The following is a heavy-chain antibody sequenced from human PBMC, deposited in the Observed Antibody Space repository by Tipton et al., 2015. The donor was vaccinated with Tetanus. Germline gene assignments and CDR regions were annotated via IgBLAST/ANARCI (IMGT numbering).Heavy chain of an antibody. CDR3: ARYRPPYSRVGGRPPLDGGSRNWFDP. V-gene: IGHV5-51*01. CDR1: GYSFTSYW. Sequence: MQLVQSGAEVKKPGESLKISCKGSGYSFTSYWIGWVRQMPGKGLEWMGIIYPGDSDTRYSTSFQGQVTISADKSISTAYRQWSSLKASDTAMYYCARYRPPYSRVGGRPPLDGGSRNWFDPWGQGTLVTVSS. D-gene: IGHD2-2*01. CDR2: IYPGDSDT. J-gene: IGHJ5*02.